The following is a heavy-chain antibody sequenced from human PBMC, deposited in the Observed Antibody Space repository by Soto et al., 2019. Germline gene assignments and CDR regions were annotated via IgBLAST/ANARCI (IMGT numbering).Heavy chain of an antibody. V-gene: IGHV4-31*03. CDR3: ARENYGGRLDY. CDR2: IFFSGNT. Sequence: SLTCTVSGGSILNGGHYWTWIRQHPGKGLEWIGKIFFSGNTHYNPALKSRLTFSVDTAKNQFALRLTSVTAADTATYYCARENYGGRLDYWGSGTLVTVSS. D-gene: IGHD4-17*01. CDR1: GGSILNGGHY. J-gene: IGHJ4*02.